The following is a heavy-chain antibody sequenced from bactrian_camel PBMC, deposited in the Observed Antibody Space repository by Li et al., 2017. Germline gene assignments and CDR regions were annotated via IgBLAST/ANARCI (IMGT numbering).Heavy chain of an antibody. D-gene: IGHD3*01. V-gene: IGHV3S53*01. J-gene: IGHJ6*01. CDR3: AAFRILGMAGRCSDFGY. Sequence: HVQLVESGGGSVQAGGSLKLSCVASEEEYTTCIGWFRQAPGKQREGVAGIDRDGITTYADSVKGRFTISQDNAKNTLYLQMNSLKPEDTALYYCAAFRILGMAGRCSDFGYWGQGTQVTVS. CDR2: IDRDGIT. CDR1: EEEYTTC.